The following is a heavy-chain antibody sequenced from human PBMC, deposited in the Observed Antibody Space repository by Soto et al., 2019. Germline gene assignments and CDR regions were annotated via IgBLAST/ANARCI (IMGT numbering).Heavy chain of an antibody. J-gene: IGHJ4*02. D-gene: IGHD4-17*01. CDR2: ISYDGSNK. Sequence: QVQLVESGGGVVQPGRSLRLSCAASGFTFSSYAMHWVRQAPGKGLEWVAVISYDGSNKYYADSVKGRFTISRDNSKNTLYLQMNSLRAEDTAVYYCARPSVDSGDYASFDYWGQGTLVTVSS. CDR3: ARPSVDSGDYASFDY. CDR1: GFTFSSYA. V-gene: IGHV3-30-3*01.